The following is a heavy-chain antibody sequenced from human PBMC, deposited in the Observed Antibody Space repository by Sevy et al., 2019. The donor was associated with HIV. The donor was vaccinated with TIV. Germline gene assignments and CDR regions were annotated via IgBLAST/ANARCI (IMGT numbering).Heavy chain of an antibody. V-gene: IGHV3-30-3*01. Sequence: GGSLRLSCAASGFTFSSYAMHWVRQAPGKGLEWVAVISYDGSNKYYADSVKGRFTISRDNSKNTLYLQMNSLRAEDTAVYYCARDPRAQGQSLATTGAFVIWGQGTMVTASS. CDR1: GFTFSSYA. CDR2: ISYDGSNK. CDR3: ARDPRAQGQSLATTGAFVI. D-gene: IGHD5-12*01. J-gene: IGHJ3*02.